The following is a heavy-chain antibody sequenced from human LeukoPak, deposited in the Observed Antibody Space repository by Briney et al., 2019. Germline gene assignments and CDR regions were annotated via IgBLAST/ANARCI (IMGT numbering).Heavy chain of an antibody. J-gene: IGHJ4*02. CDR2: ISSSSSTI. CDR1: GFTFSSYT. D-gene: IGHD6-13*01. V-gene: IGHV3-48*04. CDR3: ASGVAAAEHDY. Sequence: GGSLRLSCAASGFTFSSYTMNWVRQAPGKGLEWVSYISSSSSTIYYADSVKGRFTISRDNAKTSLYLQMNSLRAEDTAVYYCASGVAAAEHDYWGQGTLVTVSS.